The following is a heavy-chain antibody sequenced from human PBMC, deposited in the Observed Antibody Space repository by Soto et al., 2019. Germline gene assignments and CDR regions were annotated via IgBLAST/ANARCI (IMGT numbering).Heavy chain of an antibody. J-gene: IGHJ5*02. CDR3: ARDRRGYSGYVLPFDP. V-gene: IGHV3-74*01. D-gene: IGHD5-12*01. CDR2: INSDGSST. CDR1: GFTFSSHW. Sequence: GGSLRLSCAASGFTFSSHWMHWVRQAPGKGLMWVSRINSDGSSTSYAESVKGRFTISRDNAKNSLYLQMNSLRAEDTAVYYCARDRRGYSGYVLPFDPWGQGTLVTVSS.